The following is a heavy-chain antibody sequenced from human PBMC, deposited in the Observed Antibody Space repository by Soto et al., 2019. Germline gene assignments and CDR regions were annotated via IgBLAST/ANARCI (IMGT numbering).Heavy chain of an antibody. CDR3: VKSRGGGSYTNWSLAS. CDR2: IHGDGDYM. J-gene: IGHJ2*01. V-gene: IGHV3-23*01. CDR1: GFTFSCCA. D-gene: IGHD1-26*01. Sequence: EVQLLDSGGGLVQPGGSLRLSCAASGFTFSCCAMSWVRQAPGKGLEWVSTIHGDGDYMQYTDSVKGRFTISRDNSRNTLYLQMDSLRGDDTAVYYCVKSRGGGSYTNWSLASWGRGTLVTVSS.